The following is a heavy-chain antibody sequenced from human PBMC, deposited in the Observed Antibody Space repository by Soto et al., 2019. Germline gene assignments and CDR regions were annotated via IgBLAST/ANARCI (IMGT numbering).Heavy chain of an antibody. D-gene: IGHD2-15*01. CDR1: GYTFTSYG. V-gene: IGHV1-18*01. Sequence: ASVKVSCKASGYTFTSYGISWLRQAPGQGLEWMGWISAYNGNTNYAQKLQGRVTMTTDTSTSTAYMELRSLRSDDTAVYYCASAHCSGGRCYSRAFDIWGQGTMVTVSS. CDR3: ASAHCSGGRCYSRAFDI. CDR2: ISAYNGNT. J-gene: IGHJ3*02.